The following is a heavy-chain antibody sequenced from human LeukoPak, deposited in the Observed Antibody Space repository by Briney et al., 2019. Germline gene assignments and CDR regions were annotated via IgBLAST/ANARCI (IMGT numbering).Heavy chain of an antibody. CDR1: GFTFSSYS. V-gene: IGHV3-21*04. J-gene: IGHJ3*02. Sequence: GGSLRLSCAASGFTFSSYSMNWVRQAPGKGLEWVSSISSSSSYIYYADSVKGRFTISRDNAKNSLYLQMNSLRAEDTAVYYCARGTYYYDSSGYSTNAFDIWGQGTMVTVSS. D-gene: IGHD3-22*01. CDR2: ISSSSSYI. CDR3: ARGTYYYDSSGYSTNAFDI.